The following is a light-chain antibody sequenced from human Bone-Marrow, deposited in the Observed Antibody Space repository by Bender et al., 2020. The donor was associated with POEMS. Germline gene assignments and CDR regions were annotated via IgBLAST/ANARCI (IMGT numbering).Light chain of an antibody. CDR2: EVN. V-gene: IGLV2-8*01. Sequence: QSALTQPPSASGSPGQSVTISCIGTSSDVGGYNYVSWYQQHPGKAPRLMIYEVNKRPSGVPDRFSGYKSGNTASLTVSGLQVEDEDDYYCSSYAGSNNRVFGGGTKLTVL. CDR3: SSYAGSNNRV. J-gene: IGLJ3*02. CDR1: SSDVGGYNY.